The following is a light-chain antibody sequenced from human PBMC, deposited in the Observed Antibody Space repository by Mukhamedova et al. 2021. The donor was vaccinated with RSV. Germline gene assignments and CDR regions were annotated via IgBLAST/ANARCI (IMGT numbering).Light chain of an antibody. V-gene: IGKV1-37*01. CDR3: QRTYNAPPDT. CDR2: SAS. Sequence: GKVPKLLIYSASKLQSGVPSRFSGSGSGTDFTRTISSLQPEDVATYYGQRTYNAPPDTFGGGTKVEIK. J-gene: IGKJ4*01.